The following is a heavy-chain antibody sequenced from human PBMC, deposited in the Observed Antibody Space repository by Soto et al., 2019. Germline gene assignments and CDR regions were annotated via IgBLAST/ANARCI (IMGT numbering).Heavy chain of an antibody. D-gene: IGHD1-26*01. CDR3: ARGEQYSGRIFDY. J-gene: IGHJ4*01. V-gene: IGHV6-1*01. Sequence: SHPLPLTPAVPGDSLFSNSAGWSSARQCPSRGLEWLGRTYYRYNWYYEYALSVRGRITINPDTSKNQYSLQLNSVTPEDTGVYFCARGEQYSGRIFDYWGQGTLVTVSS. CDR1: GDSLFSNSAG. CDR2: TYYRYNWYY.